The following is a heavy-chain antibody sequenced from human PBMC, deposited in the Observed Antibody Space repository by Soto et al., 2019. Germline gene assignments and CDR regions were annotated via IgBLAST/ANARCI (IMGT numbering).Heavy chain of an antibody. J-gene: IGHJ6*02. CDR2: IFWKSGGT. D-gene: IGHD1-1*01. Sequence: EVQLVESGGGLVQPGTSLRLSCEVSGLRIDDYAMHWVRQVPGKGLEWVSGIFWKSGGTGYADSVKGRFTISRDRAKNYLYMQMNSLRGEDTALYYCVKDTKPGGADVWGRGTTVTVSS. V-gene: IGHV3-9*01. CDR3: VKDTKPGGADV. CDR1: GLRIDDYA.